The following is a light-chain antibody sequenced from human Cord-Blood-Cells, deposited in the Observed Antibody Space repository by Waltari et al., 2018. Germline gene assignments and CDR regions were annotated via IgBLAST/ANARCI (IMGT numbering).Light chain of an antibody. CDR1: SRDVGGYNY. CDR2: DVS. J-gene: IGLJ1*01. V-gene: IGLV2-14*01. CDR3: SSYTSSSTYV. Sequence: QSALTQPASVSASPGQSLTISCPGTSRDVGGYNYVPWYQQHPAKAPNLIIYDVSKRPSGVSNRFSGSKSGNTASLTISGLQAEDEADYYCSSYTSSSTYVFGTGTKVTVL.